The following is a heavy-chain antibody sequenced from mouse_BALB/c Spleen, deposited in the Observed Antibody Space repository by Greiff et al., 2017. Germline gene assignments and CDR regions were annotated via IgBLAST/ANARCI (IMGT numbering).Heavy chain of an antibody. CDR1: GFSLTGYG. D-gene: IGHD2-2*01. Sequence: VQLQQSGPGLVAPSQSLSITCTVSGFSLTGYGVNWVRQPPGKGLEWLGMIWGDGSTDYNSTLKSRLSISKDNSKSQVFLKMNSLQTDDTARYYCAREGYDGSFAYWGQGTLVTVSA. CDR2: IWGDGST. J-gene: IGHJ3*01. V-gene: IGHV2-6-7*01. CDR3: AREGYDGSFAY.